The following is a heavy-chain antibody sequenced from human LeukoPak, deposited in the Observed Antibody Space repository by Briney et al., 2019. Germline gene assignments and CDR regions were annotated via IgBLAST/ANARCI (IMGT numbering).Heavy chain of an antibody. V-gene: IGHV3-21*01. CDR1: GFTFSSHS. Sequence: GGSLRLSCAASGFTFSSHSLMWVRQAPGKGLEWVSSISPDSGYIYYTDSVKGRFTISRDNAENSLFLQMNSLGAEDTAVYYCAPFSAVTHYYFDYWGQGTLVTVSS. D-gene: IGHD6-13*01. CDR3: APFSAVTHYYFDY. J-gene: IGHJ4*02. CDR2: ISPDSGYI.